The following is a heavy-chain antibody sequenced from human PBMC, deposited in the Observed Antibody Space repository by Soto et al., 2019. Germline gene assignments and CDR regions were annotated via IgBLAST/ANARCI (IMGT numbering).Heavy chain of an antibody. V-gene: IGHV1-58*02. CDR3: AAEDPPRYCSSTSCSGYYYMDV. CDR1: GFTFTSSA. Sequence: ASVKVSCKASGFTFTSSAMQWVRQARGQRLEWIGWIVVGSGNTNYAQKFQERVTITRDMSTSTAYMELSSLRSEDTAVYYCAAEDPPRYCSSTSCSGYYYMDVWGKGTTVTVSS. J-gene: IGHJ6*03. D-gene: IGHD2-2*01. CDR2: IVVGSGNT.